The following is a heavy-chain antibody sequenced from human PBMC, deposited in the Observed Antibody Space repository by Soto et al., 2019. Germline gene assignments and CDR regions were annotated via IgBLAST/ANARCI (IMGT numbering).Heavy chain of an antibody. Sequence: PGESLKISCKTSGYSFSNYWVGWVRQMPGKGLEWIGIIYPGGSDTRYSPSFQGQVTISAVKSISTAYLQWSSLKASDTAMYYCGRHPYGDYDIMAVWGQGTTVTVSS. CDR3: GRHPYGDYDIMAV. J-gene: IGHJ6*02. V-gene: IGHV5-51*01. CDR2: IYPGGSDT. CDR1: GYSFSNYW. D-gene: IGHD2-8*01.